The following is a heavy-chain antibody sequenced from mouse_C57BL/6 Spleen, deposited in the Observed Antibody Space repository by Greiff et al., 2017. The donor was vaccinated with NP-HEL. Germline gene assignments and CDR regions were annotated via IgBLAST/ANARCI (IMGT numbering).Heavy chain of an antibody. D-gene: IGHD1-1*01. CDR3: ARLLRSAGRYFDY. CDR2: IYPSDSET. V-gene: IGHV1-61*01. CDR1: GYTFTSYW. J-gene: IGHJ2*01. Sequence: QVQLQQPGAELVRPGSSVKLSCKASGYTFTSYWMDWVKQRPGQGLEWIGNIYPSDSETHYNQKFKDKATLTVDKSSSTAYMQLSSLTSEDSAVYYCARLLRSAGRYFDYWGQGTTLTVSS.